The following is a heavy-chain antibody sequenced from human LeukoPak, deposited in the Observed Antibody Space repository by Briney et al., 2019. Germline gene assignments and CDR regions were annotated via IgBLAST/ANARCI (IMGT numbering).Heavy chain of an antibody. CDR2: IYHSGST. J-gene: IGHJ3*02. CDR1: GYSISSGYY. V-gene: IGHV4-38-2*01. CDR3: ARSQRDAFDI. Sequence: PSETLSLTXAVSGYSISSGYYWGWIRQPPGKGLEWIGSIYHSGSTYYNPSLKSRVTISVDTSKNQFSLKLSSVTAADTAVYYCARSQRDAFDIWGQGTMVTVSS.